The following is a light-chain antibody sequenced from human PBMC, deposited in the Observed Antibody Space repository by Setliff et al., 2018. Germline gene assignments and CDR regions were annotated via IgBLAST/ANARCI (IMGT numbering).Light chain of an antibody. Sequence: QSVLTQPPSVSGAPGQRVTISCAGRGSNIGTGYDVHWYQQLPGTAPKLLIYGNNIRPSGVPDRFSGSQSGTSASLAITGLHSEDEADYYCQSYDSSLSAYVFGTGTKVTVL. V-gene: IGLV1-40*01. CDR2: GNN. CDR1: GSNIGTGYD. CDR3: QSYDSSLSAYV. J-gene: IGLJ1*01.